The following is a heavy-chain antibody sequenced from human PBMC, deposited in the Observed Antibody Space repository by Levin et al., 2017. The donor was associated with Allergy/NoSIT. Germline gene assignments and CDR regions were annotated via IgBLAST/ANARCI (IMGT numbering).Heavy chain of an antibody. CDR1: GFTFGDYA. V-gene: IGHV3-49*04. Sequence: GESLKISCTASGFTFGDYAMSWVRQAPGKGLEWVGFIRSKAYGGTTEYAASVKGRFTISRDDSKSIAYLQMNSLKTEDTAVYYCTRVNYDFWSGYKANFYDDDGMDGWGQGTTVTVSS. CDR2: IRSKAYGGTT. D-gene: IGHD3-3*01. CDR3: TRVNYDFWSGYKANFYDDDGMDG. J-gene: IGHJ6*02.